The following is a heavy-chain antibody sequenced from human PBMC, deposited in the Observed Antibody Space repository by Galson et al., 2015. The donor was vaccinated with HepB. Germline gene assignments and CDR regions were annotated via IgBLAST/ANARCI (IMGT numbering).Heavy chain of an antibody. CDR2: INHSGST. CDR3: ARVGGSGFLFDD. Sequence: SETLSLTCAVYGGSFSNYYWTWVRPPPGTGLEWVGEINHSGSTNYNPSLKSRVTISIDTPKNQFSLELSSVTAADTAVYYCARVGGSGFLFDDWGQGTLVTVSS. J-gene: IGHJ4*02. D-gene: IGHD1-26*01. V-gene: IGHV4-34*01. CDR1: GGSFSNYY.